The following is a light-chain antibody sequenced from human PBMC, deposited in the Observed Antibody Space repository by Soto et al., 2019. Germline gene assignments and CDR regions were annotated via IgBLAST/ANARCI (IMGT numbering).Light chain of an antibody. Sequence: DIQMTQSPSTLSASVGDRVTITCRASQSISTGLAWYQQKPGKAPKLLIYDTSILEIGVPSRFSGSGSGTDFTLTISGLQPDDIATYYCQHYDNLPQRAFGGGTKVE. CDR3: QHYDNLPQRA. V-gene: IGKV1-33*01. CDR1: QSISTG. J-gene: IGKJ4*01. CDR2: DTS.